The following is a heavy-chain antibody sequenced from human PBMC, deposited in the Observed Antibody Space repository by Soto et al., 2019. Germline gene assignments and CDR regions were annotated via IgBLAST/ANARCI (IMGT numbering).Heavy chain of an antibody. CDR1: GVSIDSSYW. D-gene: IGHD1-26*01. CDR2: FYYSGST. V-gene: IGHV4-4*02. J-gene: IGHJ4*02. Sequence: SQTLSLTCGVSGVSIDSSYWWGWVRQPPGKDLEWLGCFYYSGSTNYNPSLKSRVTISVDTSKNQVSLKLSSVTAADTAVYYCARVWEDDYFDYGGQGTLVXV. CDR3: ARVWEDDYFDY.